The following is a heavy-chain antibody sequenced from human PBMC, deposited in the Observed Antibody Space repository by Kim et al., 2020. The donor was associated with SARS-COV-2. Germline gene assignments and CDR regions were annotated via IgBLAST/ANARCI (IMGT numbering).Heavy chain of an antibody. CDR3: ARTRAGGDEPVQH. V-gene: IGHV4-59*01. CDR1: GGSMNNYY. J-gene: IGHJ1*01. CDR2: IYYDGSIT. D-gene: IGHD2-21*02. Sequence: SDTLSLTCTVSGGSMNNYYWSWIRRPPGKGLEWVGYIYYDGSITNYSPSLRSRLTISIDTSKNEFSLHLSYVTAADTAVYYCARTRAGGDEPVQHWGQGTLVSVSS.